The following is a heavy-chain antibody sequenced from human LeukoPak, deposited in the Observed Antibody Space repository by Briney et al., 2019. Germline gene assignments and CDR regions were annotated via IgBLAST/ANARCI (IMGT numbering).Heavy chain of an antibody. V-gene: IGHV3-23*01. Sequence: PGGSLRLSCVASGFTFSTFAMYWLRQAPGKGLEWVPAIGADVGHTNYADSVRGRFTISRDNSRNTLYLQMTSPRTADTATYFCAKSTGYGFYGVDVWGQGTTVSVSS. D-gene: IGHD3-9*01. CDR1: GFTFSTFA. J-gene: IGHJ6*02. CDR3: AKSTGYGFYGVDV. CDR2: IGADVGHT.